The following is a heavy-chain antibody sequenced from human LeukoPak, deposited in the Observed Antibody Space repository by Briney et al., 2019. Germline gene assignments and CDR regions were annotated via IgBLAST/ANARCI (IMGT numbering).Heavy chain of an antibody. Sequence: GGSLRLSCEDSGFTFSRYGMNWVRQAPGKGLEWLSYISGSSSTIYCADSVKGRFTISRDNAKNSLYLQMNSLRAEDTAVYYCAREKLLADYFDYWGQGTLVTVSS. J-gene: IGHJ4*02. D-gene: IGHD2/OR15-2a*01. V-gene: IGHV3-48*01. CDR1: GFTFSRYG. CDR2: ISGSSSTI. CDR3: AREKLLADYFDY.